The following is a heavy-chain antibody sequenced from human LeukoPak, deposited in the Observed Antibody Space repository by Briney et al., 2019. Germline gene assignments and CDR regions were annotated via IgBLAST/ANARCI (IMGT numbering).Heavy chain of an antibody. V-gene: IGHV4-39*02. CDR3: ARRVNCSSTSCQDWYFDL. CDR2: IYYSGST. J-gene: IGHJ2*01. Sequence: SETLSLTCTVSGGSISSSSYYWGWIRQPPGKGLEWIGSIYYSGSTYYNPSLKSRVTISVDMSKNHFSLRLSSVTAADTAVYYCARRVNCSSTSCQDWYFDLWGRGTLVTVSS. CDR1: GGSISSSSYY. D-gene: IGHD2-2*01.